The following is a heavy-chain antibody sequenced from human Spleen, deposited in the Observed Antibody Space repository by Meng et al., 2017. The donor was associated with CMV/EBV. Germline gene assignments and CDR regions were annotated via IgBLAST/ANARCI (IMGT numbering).Heavy chain of an antibody. CDR2: INHGGST. CDR1: GGSFSHYF. V-gene: IGHV4-34*01. J-gene: IGHJ4*02. CDR3: ASRPPGFDY. Sequence: SETLSLTCAVYGGSFSHYFWSFIRQPPGKGLEWIGEINHGGSTHSNPSLRSRVTISVDTPKNQFSLNLSSVTAADTAVYYCASRPPGFDYWGQGTLVTVSS.